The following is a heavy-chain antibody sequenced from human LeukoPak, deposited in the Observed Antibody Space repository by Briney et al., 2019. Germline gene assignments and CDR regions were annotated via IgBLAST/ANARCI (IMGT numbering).Heavy chain of an antibody. CDR3: AKDLPVSYDFWSGYWEYFDY. V-gene: IGHV3-66*03. D-gene: IGHD3-3*01. CDR2: IYSCGST. CDR1: GFTVSSNY. Sequence: GGSLRLSCAASGFTVSSNYMSWVRQAPGKGLEWVSVIYSCGSTYYADSVKGRFTISRDNSKNTLYLQMNSLRAEDTAVYYCAKDLPVSYDFWSGYWEYFDYWGQGTLVTVSS. J-gene: IGHJ4*02.